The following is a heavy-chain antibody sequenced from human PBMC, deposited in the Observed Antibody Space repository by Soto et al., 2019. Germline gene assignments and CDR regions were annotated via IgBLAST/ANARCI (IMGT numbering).Heavy chain of an antibody. V-gene: IGHV1-69*01. D-gene: IGHD6-19*01. CDR2: IFPNVGTA. J-gene: IGHJ5*02. CDR3: ARARYSSRWGTFDS. Sequence: QVHLVQSGVEVKRPGSSVKVSCKAFGGSFSTNEIDWVRQAPGQGLEWMGRIFPNVGTADYAQKFQGRLTIIADESTTTVYMELSRLTSADAAVYFCARARYSSRWGTFDSWGQGTQVAVSS. CDR1: GGSFSTNE.